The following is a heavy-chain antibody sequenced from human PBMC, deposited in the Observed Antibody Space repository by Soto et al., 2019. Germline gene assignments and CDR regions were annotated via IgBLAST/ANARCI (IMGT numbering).Heavy chain of an antibody. J-gene: IGHJ6*02. CDR3: ARDDFWRDYYYYGMDV. D-gene: IGHD3-3*01. Sequence: PGESLRLSCAASGFTFSSYAMHWVRQAPGKGLEWVAVISYDGSNKYYADSVKGRFTISRDNSKNTLYLQMNSLRAEDTAVYYCARDDFWRDYYYYGMDVWGQGTTVTVSS. CDR2: ISYDGSNK. V-gene: IGHV3-30-3*01. CDR1: GFTFSSYA.